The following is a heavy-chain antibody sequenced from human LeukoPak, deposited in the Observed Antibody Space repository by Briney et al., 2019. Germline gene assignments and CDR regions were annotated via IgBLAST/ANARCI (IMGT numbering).Heavy chain of an antibody. J-gene: IGHJ4*02. CDR1: GFTFSSYW. CDR2: IKQDGSEK. CDR3: ARDDELVLAADYSSSDY. D-gene: IGHD6-6*01. Sequence: GGSLRLSCAASGFTFSSYWMSWVRQAPGKGLEWVANIKQDGSEKYYVDSVKGRFTISRDNAKNSLYLQMNSLRAEDTAVYYCARDDELVLAADYSSSDYWGQGTLVTVSS. V-gene: IGHV3-7*01.